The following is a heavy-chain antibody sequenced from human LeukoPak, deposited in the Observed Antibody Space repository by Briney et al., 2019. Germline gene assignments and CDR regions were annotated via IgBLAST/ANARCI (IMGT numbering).Heavy chain of an antibody. J-gene: IGHJ3*02. CDR2: INSDGSKT. Sequence: PGGSLRLPCAASGFTFSTFWMHWVRQAPGKGLVWVSRINSDGSKTTYADSVKGRFRTSRDNAKNTLYLQMNSLSAEDTAVYYCARVIIVGATGIWGQGTMVTVSS. CDR3: ARVIIVGATGI. V-gene: IGHV3-74*01. CDR1: GFTFSTFW. D-gene: IGHD1-26*01.